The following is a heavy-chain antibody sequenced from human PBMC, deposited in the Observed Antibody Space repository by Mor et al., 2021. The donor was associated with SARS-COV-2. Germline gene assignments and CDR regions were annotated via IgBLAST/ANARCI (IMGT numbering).Heavy chain of an antibody. J-gene: IGHJ6*02. D-gene: IGHD3-9*01. Sequence: GLEWVAVIWYDGSNKYYADSVKGRFTISRDNSKNTLYLQMNSLRAEDTAVYFCARDLLRYFDWSHGMDVWGQGTTVTVS. CDR2: IWYDGSNK. CDR3: ARDLLRYFDWSHGMDV. V-gene: IGHV3-33*01.